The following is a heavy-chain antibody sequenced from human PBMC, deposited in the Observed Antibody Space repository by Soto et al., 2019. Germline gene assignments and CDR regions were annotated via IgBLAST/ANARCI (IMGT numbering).Heavy chain of an antibody. CDR2: ISNSGST. Sequence: PSETLSLTCTVSGGSVTSDEDYWTWIRQSPGKGLEWIGYISNSGSTGYNPSLKTRLSMSVDRSKNQFTLRLTSVTAADTAVYFCATESGSTYGYFDHWGQGTPVPVSS. V-gene: IGHV4-30-4*01. J-gene: IGHJ4*02. CDR3: ATESGSTYGYFDH. CDR1: GGSVTSDEDY. D-gene: IGHD5-18*01.